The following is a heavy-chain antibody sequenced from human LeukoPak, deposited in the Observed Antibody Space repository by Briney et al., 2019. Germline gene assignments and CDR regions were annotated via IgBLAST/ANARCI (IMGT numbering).Heavy chain of an antibody. Sequence: SETLSLTCIVSGGSINSHYWSWIRQPPGRGLEWIGDIHYTGTTKYNPSVKSRVTISIDTSKNQFSLELSSVTATDTAVYFCATNRVGTYDRPFDIWGQGTMVTVSS. CDR3: ATNRVGTYDRPFDI. CDR2: IHYTGTT. V-gene: IGHV4-59*08. CDR1: GGSINSHY. D-gene: IGHD1-26*01. J-gene: IGHJ3*02.